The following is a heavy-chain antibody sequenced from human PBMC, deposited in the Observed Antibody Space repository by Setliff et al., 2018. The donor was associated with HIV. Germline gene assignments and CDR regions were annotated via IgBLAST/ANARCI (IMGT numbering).Heavy chain of an antibody. CDR2: ISSTSDYI. Sequence: GESLKISCAASGFTFSNYGMNWFRQAPGKGLEWVSSISSTSDYIYYPDSARARFTISRDNAKNSLYLQMNNLRTEDTAVYYCATTSHAYSSGWGPDSWGQGTLVTVSS. CDR3: ATTSHAYSSGWGPDS. V-gene: IGHV3-21*01. CDR1: GFTFSNYG. D-gene: IGHD6-19*01. J-gene: IGHJ4*02.